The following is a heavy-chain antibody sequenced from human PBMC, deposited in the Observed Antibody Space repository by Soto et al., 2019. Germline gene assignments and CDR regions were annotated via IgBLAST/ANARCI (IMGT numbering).Heavy chain of an antibody. CDR1: GGSISSGGYY. CDR3: ARGGRRSPGMDV. Sequence: QVQLQESGPGLVKPSQTLSLTCTVSGGSISSGGYYWSWIRQHPGKGLEWIGYIYYSGSTYYNPYLESRFTISVDTSKNQFSLKLSSVTAADTAVYYCARGGRRSPGMDVWGQGTTVTVSS. V-gene: IGHV4-31*03. CDR2: IYYSGST. J-gene: IGHJ6*02.